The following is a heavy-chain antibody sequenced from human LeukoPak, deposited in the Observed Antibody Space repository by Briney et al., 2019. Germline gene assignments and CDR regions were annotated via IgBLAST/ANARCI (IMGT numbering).Heavy chain of an antibody. Sequence: GGSLRLSCAASGFTFSSYGMHWVRQAPGKGLEWVAVISYDGSSKYYADSVKGRFTISRDNSKNTLYLQMNSLRAEDTAVYYCAKDPTYCSGGSCQGDAFDIWGQGTMVTVSS. CDR2: ISYDGSSK. J-gene: IGHJ3*02. CDR1: GFTFSSYG. D-gene: IGHD2-15*01. V-gene: IGHV3-30*18. CDR3: AKDPTYCSGGSCQGDAFDI.